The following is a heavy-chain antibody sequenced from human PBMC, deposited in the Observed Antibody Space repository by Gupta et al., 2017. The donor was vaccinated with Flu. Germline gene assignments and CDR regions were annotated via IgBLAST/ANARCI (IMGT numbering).Heavy chain of an antibody. CDR2: IWSDGSEK. CDR3: ARDPAEGDS. CDR1: GFTFSRHG. D-gene: IGHD2-2*01. V-gene: IGHV3-33*01. J-gene: IGHJ4*02. Sequence: QVHLVESGGGGVQPGRSLRLSCSASGFTFSRHGMHWVRQAPGKGLEWVAVIWSDGSEKYYGDSVKGRFSIARDNSKNTLYLQMNSLRVEDTAVYYGARDPAEGDSWGQGTLVTVS.